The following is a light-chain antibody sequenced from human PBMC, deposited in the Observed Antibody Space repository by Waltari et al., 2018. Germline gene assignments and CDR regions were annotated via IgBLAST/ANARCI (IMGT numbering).Light chain of an antibody. CDR1: QSLLSSATSKNY. J-gene: IGKJ1*01. CDR2: LAS. CDR3: QQYYNTMWT. V-gene: IGKV4-1*01. Sequence: DIVLTQSPDPLAVSLGETATIHCKPSQSLLSSATSKNYLGWFQQKPGQPPKLLIYLASSRSSGAPDLFSGSGSVTDFTLTISSLQAEDVAIYFFQQYYNTMWTFGQGTKVEI.